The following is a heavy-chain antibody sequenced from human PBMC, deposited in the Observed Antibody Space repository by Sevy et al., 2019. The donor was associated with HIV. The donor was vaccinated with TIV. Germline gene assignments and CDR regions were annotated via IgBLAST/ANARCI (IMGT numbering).Heavy chain of an antibody. V-gene: IGHV3-23*01. CDR1: GFTFSSYA. D-gene: IGHD3-22*01. CDR2: ISGSGGST. Sequence: GGSLRLSCAASGFTFSSYAMSWVRQAPGKGLEWVSAISGSGGSTYYADSVKGRFIISRDNSKNTLYLQMNSLRAEDTAVYYCAKDPDYYDSSSYQPFDYWGQGTLVTVSS. CDR3: AKDPDYYDSSSYQPFDY. J-gene: IGHJ4*02.